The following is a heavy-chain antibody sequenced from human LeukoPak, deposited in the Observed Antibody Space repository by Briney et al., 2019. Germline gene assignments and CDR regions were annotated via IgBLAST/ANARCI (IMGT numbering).Heavy chain of an antibody. Sequence: SETLSLTCIVSGGSITSYSWGWIRQPAGKGLEWIGRLSPTGSFTYSPSLKSRVTMSVDTSKNHFSLKLNSVTAADTAVYYCARALGDNQAFDIWGQGTVVTVSS. CDR1: GGSITSYS. V-gene: IGHV4-4*07. J-gene: IGHJ3*02. CDR2: LSPTGSF. D-gene: IGHD1-14*01. CDR3: ARALGDNQAFDI.